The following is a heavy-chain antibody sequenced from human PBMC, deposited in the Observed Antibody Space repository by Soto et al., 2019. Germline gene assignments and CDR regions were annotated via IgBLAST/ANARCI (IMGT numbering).Heavy chain of an antibody. CDR1: GFTFSGYW. D-gene: IGHD2-15*01. CDR3: ARDGYCSGGRCYRRNDY. CDR2: IKDDGSEK. Sequence: EVQLVESGGGLVQPGWSLRLSCAASGFTFSGYWMTWARQAPGKGLEWVAQIKDDGSEKFYVDSVKGRFTISRDNADNLLYLQMNSLRAEDTPVYFCARDGYCSGGRCYRRNDYWGQGTLVIVSS. J-gene: IGHJ4*02. V-gene: IGHV3-7*01.